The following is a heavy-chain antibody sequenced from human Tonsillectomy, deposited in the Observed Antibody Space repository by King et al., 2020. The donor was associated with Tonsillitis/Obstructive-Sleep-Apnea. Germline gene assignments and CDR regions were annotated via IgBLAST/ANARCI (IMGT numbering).Heavy chain of an antibody. V-gene: IGHV1-2*04. CDR3: ARGYYDFWSGYLGHYYYYMDV. J-gene: IGHJ6*03. Sequence: QLVQSGAEVKKPGASVKVSCKASGYTFTGYYMHWVRQAPGQGLEWMGWINPNSGGTNYAQKFQGWVTMTRDTSISTAYMELSRLRSDDTPVYYCARGYYDFWSGYLGHYYYYMDVWGKGTTVTVSS. D-gene: IGHD3-3*01. CDR2: INPNSGGT. CDR1: GYTFTGYY.